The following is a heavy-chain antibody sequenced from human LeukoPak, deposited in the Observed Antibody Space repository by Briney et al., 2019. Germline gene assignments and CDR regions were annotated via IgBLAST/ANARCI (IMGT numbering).Heavy chain of an antibody. J-gene: IGHJ4*02. Sequence: PGGSLRLSCAASEFSFSSHAICWVRQAPGKGLEWISIIYSGGTTHYADSVRGRFTISRDNSENTLHLQMDSLRAEDTAIYYCARDSNSHYYFDYWGQGTLVTVSS. CDR1: EFSFSSHA. V-gene: IGHV3-53*01. CDR3: ARDSNSHYYFDY. D-gene: IGHD2/OR15-2a*01. CDR2: IYSGGTT.